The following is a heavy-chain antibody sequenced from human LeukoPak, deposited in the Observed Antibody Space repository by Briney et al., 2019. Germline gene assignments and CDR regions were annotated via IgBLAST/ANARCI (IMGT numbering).Heavy chain of an antibody. D-gene: IGHD1-26*01. CDR1: GYTFVTYY. J-gene: IGHJ6*02. CDR2: INPSGGGT. CDR3: ARVGATYYGMDV. V-gene: IGHV1-46*01. Sequence: ASVKVSCKTSGYTFVTYYIHWVRQAPGQGLEWVGMINPSGGGTIYAQKFQGRVTMTHDMSTSTVYMDVSRLTSEDTAVYYCARVGATYYGMDVWGQGTTVTISS.